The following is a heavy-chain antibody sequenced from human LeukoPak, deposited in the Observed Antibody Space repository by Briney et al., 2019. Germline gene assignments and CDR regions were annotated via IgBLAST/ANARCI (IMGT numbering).Heavy chain of an antibody. V-gene: IGHV3-11*04. D-gene: IGHD1-26*01. Sequence: GGSLRLSCAASGFTFSDYYMSWIRQAPGKGLEWVSYISSSGSTIYYADSVKGRFTISRDNAKNSLYLQMNSLRAEDTAVYYCARERKGVGATFSYYYMDVWGKGTTVTVSS. J-gene: IGHJ6*03. CDR1: GFTFSDYY. CDR2: ISSSGSTI. CDR3: ARERKGVGATFSYYYMDV.